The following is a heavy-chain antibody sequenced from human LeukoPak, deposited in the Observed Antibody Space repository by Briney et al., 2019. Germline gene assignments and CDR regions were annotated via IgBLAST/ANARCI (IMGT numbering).Heavy chain of an antibody. Sequence: ASVKVSCKASGYTFTSYDINWVRQAPGQGLEWMGIINPSGGSTSYAQKFQGRATMTRDTSTSTVYMELSSLRSEDTAVYYCARAFADDYGDYNFDYWGQGTLVTVSS. CDR1: GYTFTSYD. CDR3: ARAFADDYGDYNFDY. CDR2: INPSGGST. J-gene: IGHJ4*02. D-gene: IGHD4-17*01. V-gene: IGHV1-46*01.